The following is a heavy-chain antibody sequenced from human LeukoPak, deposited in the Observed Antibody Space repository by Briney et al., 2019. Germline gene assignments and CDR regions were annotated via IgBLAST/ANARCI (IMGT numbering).Heavy chain of an antibody. D-gene: IGHD2/OR15-2a*01. Sequence: PGGSLRLSCAASGFTFTTYGMHWVRQAPGKGLEWVAVIWYDGSNTYYADSVKDRFTISRDNSKNTVYLQMSGLRAEDTAVYYCAKEGPRGNSQFDYWGQGTLVTVSS. CDR1: GFTFTTYG. CDR3: AKEGPRGNSQFDY. CDR2: IWYDGSNT. J-gene: IGHJ4*02. V-gene: IGHV3-33*06.